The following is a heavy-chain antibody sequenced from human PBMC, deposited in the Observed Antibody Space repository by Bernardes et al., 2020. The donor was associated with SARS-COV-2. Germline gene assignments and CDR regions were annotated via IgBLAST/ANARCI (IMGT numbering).Heavy chain of an antibody. CDR3: AGNIVVVPAAIYEDYYYYGMDV. Sequence: GSLRLSCAASGFTFSSYSMNWVRQAPGKGLEWVSSISSSSSYIYYADSVKGRFTISRDNAKNSLYLQMNSLRAEDTAVYYCAGNIVVVPAAIYEDYYYYGMDVWGQGTTVTVSS. CDR1: GFTFSSYS. D-gene: IGHD2-2*01. V-gene: IGHV3-21*01. CDR2: ISSSSSYI. J-gene: IGHJ6*02.